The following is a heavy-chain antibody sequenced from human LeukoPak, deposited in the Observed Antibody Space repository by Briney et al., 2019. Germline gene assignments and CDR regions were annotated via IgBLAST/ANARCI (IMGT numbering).Heavy chain of an antibody. J-gene: IGHJ4*02. Sequence: ASVKVSCKASGYTFTSYYMHWVRQAPGQGLEGMGIINPSGGSTSYAQKFQGRVTMTRDMSTSTVYMELSSLRSEDTAVYYCARDRERYSSSWYPILDYWGQGTLVTVSS. CDR3: ARDRERYSSSWYPILDY. CDR1: GYTFTSYY. V-gene: IGHV1-46*01. CDR2: INPSGGST. D-gene: IGHD6-13*01.